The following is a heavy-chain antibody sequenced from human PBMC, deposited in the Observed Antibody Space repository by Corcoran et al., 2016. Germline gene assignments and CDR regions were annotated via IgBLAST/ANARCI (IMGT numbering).Heavy chain of an antibody. CDR3: ARICPGQLLYYFDY. Sequence: QVTLKESGPVLVKPTETLTLTCTVSGFSLSNARMGVSWIRQPPGKALVWLAHIFSNDEKSYSTSLKHRLTISKDTSKSQVVLTMTNMDPGDTSTYYCARICPGQLLYYFDYWGQGTLVTVSS. CDR1: GFSLSNARMG. D-gene: IGHD2-21*01. V-gene: IGHV2-26*01. CDR2: IFSNDEK. J-gene: IGHJ4*02.